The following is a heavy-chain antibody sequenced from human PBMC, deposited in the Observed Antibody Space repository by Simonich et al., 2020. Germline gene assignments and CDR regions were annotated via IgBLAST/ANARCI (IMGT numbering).Heavy chain of an antibody. CDR2: INPNSGGT. CDR1: GYTFTGYY. Sequence: QVQLVQSGAEVKKPGASVKVSCKASGYTFTGYYMHWVRPDPGQGLEWKGRINPNSGGTNYAPRFQGGVTMTRDTSISTAYMELSRLRSDDTAVYYCARDGGNCSGGSSYWYFDLWGRGTLVTVSS. CDR3: ARDGGNCSGGSSYWYFDL. D-gene: IGHD2-15*01. J-gene: IGHJ2*01. V-gene: IGHV1-2*06.